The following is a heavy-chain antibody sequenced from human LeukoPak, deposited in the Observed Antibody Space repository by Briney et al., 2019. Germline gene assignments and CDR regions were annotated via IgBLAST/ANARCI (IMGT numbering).Heavy chain of an antibody. J-gene: IGHJ6*04. V-gene: IGHV3-74*01. D-gene: IGHD3-16*01. Sequence: GGSLRLSCAASGFTFNSYWMHWVHQAPGKGLVWVSRINSDGSSTSYADSVKGRFTISRDNAKNTLYLQMNSLRAEDTAVYFCAKSTRAVMAMMDVWGKGTTVTVSS. CDR3: AKSTRAVMAMMDV. CDR1: GFTFNSYW. CDR2: INSDGSST.